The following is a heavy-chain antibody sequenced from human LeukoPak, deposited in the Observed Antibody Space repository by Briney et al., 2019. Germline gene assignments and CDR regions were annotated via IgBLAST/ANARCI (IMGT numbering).Heavy chain of an antibody. V-gene: IGHV1-69*13. J-gene: IGHJ6*03. CDR1: GGTFSSYA. Sequence: SVKVSCKASGGTFSSYAISWVRQAPGQGLEWMGGIIPIFGTANYAQKFQGRVTITADESTSTAYMELGSLRSEDTAVYYCARTVTKDIYYYYYMDVWGKGTTVTVSS. CDR3: ARTVTKDIYYYYYMDV. CDR2: IIPIFGTA. D-gene: IGHD4-17*01.